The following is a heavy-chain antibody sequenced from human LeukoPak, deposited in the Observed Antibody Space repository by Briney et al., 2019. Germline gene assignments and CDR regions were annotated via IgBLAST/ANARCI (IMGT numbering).Heavy chain of an antibody. Sequence: GRSLRLSCAASGFTFSSYVMHWVRQAPGKGLEWVAIISYDGSNEYYADSVKGRFTISRDNSKNTLYLQMNSLRAADTAVYYCAKDRVRYYYDSSGYQLDYWGQGTLVTVSS. CDR3: AKDRVRYYYDSSGYQLDY. J-gene: IGHJ4*02. CDR2: ISYDGSNE. V-gene: IGHV3-30*04. CDR1: GFTFSSYV. D-gene: IGHD3-22*01.